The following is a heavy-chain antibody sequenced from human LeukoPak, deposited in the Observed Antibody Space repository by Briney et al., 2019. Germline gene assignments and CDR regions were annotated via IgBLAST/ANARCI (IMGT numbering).Heavy chain of an antibody. CDR3: TRHILRAAFPWLDY. Sequence: TSETLSLTCAVSGGSIRSYYWSRIGQPPGKGLQWTGYIYYSRSTNYNPSLTTRDPISVATSKNHFSLMLSSVTAADTAMYYCTRHILRAAFPWLDYWGQGALVTVPS. J-gene: IGHJ4*02. D-gene: IGHD6-19*01. V-gene: IGHV4-59*08. CDR1: GGSIRSYY. CDR2: IYYSRST.